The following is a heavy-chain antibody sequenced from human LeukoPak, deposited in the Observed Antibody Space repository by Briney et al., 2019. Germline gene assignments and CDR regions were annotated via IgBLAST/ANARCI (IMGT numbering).Heavy chain of an antibody. CDR1: GYTFTDYY. J-gene: IGHJ4*02. CDR2: INPTSGGT. V-gene: IGHV1-2*02. D-gene: IGHD2-21*01. Sequence: GASVKVSCKASGYTFTDYYVNWVRQAPGQGLEWVGWINPTSGGTSYAQKFQGRVTLTRDTSINTAYMDLSSLRYDDTAIYYCARGHSGDGYHFDYWGQGTLVAVPS. CDR3: ARGHSGDGYHFDY.